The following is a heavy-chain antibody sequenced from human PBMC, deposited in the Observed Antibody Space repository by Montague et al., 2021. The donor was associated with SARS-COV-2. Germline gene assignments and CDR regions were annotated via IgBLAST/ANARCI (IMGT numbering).Heavy chain of an antibody. CDR3: ARGFRGGYSTFDY. Sequence: SLRLSCAASGFTFSSYAMHWVRQAPGKGLEWVAVISNDGSNKYYADSVKGRFTISRDNSKNTLYLQMNSLRAEDTAVYYCARGFRGGYSTFDYWGQGTLVTVSS. D-gene: IGHD2-21*01. V-gene: IGHV3-30*04. J-gene: IGHJ4*02. CDR1: GFTFSSYA. CDR2: ISNDGSNK.